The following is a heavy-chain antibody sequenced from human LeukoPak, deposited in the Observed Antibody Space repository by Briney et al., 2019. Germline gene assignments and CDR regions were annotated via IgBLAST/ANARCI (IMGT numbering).Heavy chain of an antibody. CDR1: GYSISSGYY. J-gene: IGHJ6*03. CDR2: IYYSGST. Sequence: PSETLSLTCTVSGYSISSGYYWGWIRQPPGKGLEWIGYIYYSGSTNYNPSLKSRVTISVDTSKNQFSLKLSSVTAADTAVYYCARDRSPYYDILTGYSYYYYYMDVWGKGTTVTVS. D-gene: IGHD3-9*01. CDR3: ARDRSPYYDILTGYSYYYYYMDV. V-gene: IGHV4-61*01.